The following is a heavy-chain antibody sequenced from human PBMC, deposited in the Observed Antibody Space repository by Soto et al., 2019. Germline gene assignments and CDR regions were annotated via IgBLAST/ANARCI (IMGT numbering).Heavy chain of an antibody. Sequence: PSETLSLTCTVSGGSISSGGYYWSWIRQHPGKGLEWIGYIYYSGSTYYNPSLKSRVTISVDTSKNQFSLKLSSVTAADTAVYYCARVRRINTYGMDVWGQGTTVTVSS. CDR1: GGSISSGGYY. V-gene: IGHV4-31*03. CDR2: IYYSGST. J-gene: IGHJ6*02. CDR3: ARVRRINTYGMDV. D-gene: IGHD2-15*01.